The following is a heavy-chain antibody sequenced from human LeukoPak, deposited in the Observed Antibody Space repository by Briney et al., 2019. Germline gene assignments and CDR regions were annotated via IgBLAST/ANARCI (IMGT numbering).Heavy chain of an antibody. Sequence: SETLSLTCTVSGGSISNYYWGWIRQAPGKGLEWIGSIYYSGNTYYNSSLKSRVTISLDTSKNQFSLNLFSVTAADTAMYYCTRANGYGLFDYWGQEPLVTVSS. CDR2: IYYSGNT. CDR1: GGSISNYY. V-gene: IGHV4-39*07. D-gene: IGHD3-10*01. CDR3: TRANGYGLFDY. J-gene: IGHJ4*02.